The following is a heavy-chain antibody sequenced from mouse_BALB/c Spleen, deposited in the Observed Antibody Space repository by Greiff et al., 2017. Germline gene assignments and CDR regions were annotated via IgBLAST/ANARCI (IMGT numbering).Heavy chain of an antibody. Sequence: VQLKESGAELVRPGALVKLSCKASGFNIKDYYMHWVKQRPEQGLEWIGWIDPENGNTIYDPKFQGKASITADTSSNTAYLQLSSLTSEVTAVYYCARVDYGSSLFDYWGQGTTLTVSS. CDR1: GFNIKDYY. CDR2: IDPENGNT. CDR3: ARVDYGSSLFDY. V-gene: IGHV14-1*02. D-gene: IGHD1-1*01. J-gene: IGHJ2*01.